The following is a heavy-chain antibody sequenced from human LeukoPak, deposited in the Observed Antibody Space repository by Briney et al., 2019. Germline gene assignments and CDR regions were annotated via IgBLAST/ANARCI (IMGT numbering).Heavy chain of an antibody. J-gene: IGHJ4*02. D-gene: IGHD4-17*01. V-gene: IGHV3-30*03. CDR2: ISYDGSNK. CDR1: GFTFSSYG. Sequence: GGSLRLSCAASGFTFSSYGMHWVRQAPGKGLEWVAVISYDGSNKYYADSVKGRFTISRDNSKNTLYLQMNSLRAEDTAVYYCAREMTTVTTGYFDYWGQGTLVTVSS. CDR3: AREMTTVTTGYFDY.